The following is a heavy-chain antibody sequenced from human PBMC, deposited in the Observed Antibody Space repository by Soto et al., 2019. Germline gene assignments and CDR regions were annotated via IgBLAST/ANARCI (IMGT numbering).Heavy chain of an antibody. CDR1: GYNFNSHW. CDR3: ARRLGATWFDP. D-gene: IGHD1-26*01. CDR2: IDPSDSYT. V-gene: IGHV5-10-1*01. Sequence: PGEPLKISCKASGYNFNSHWINWVRQTHGKGLEWMGRIDPSDSYTDYSPSFQGHITISVDHSISTAYLQWNSLKASDTAMYYCARRLGATWFDPWGQGTRVTVSS. J-gene: IGHJ5*02.